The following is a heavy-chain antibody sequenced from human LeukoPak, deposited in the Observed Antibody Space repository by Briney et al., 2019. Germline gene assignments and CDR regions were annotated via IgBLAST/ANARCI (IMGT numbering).Heavy chain of an antibody. CDR2: IYYSGST. Sequence: PSETLSLTCTVSGGSISSGDYYWSWISQPPGKGLEWIGYIYYSGSTYYNPSLKSRVTISVDTSKNQFSLKLSSVTAADTAVYYCARKTTVTSFDYWGQGTLVTVSS. CDR3: ARKTTVTSFDY. D-gene: IGHD4-11*01. CDR1: GGSISSGDYY. V-gene: IGHV4-30-4*08. J-gene: IGHJ4*02.